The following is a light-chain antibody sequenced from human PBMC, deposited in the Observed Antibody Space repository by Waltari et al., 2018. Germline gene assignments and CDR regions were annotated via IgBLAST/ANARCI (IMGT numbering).Light chain of an antibody. J-gene: IGLJ3*02. V-gene: IGLV1-40*01. CDR1: SSNIGAGYE. CDR3: QSYDSGLSGSV. CDR2: GNS. Sequence: QSVLTQPPSVSGAPGQRVTISCTGSSSNIGAGYEVHCYQLLPGTVPKLLIYGNSNRPSGVSDRFSGSRSGTSASLAITGLQTEDEANYYCQSYDSGLSGSVFGGGTKLTVL.